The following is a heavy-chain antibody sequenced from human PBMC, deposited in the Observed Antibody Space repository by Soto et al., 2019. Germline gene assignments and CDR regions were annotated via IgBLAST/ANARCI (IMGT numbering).Heavy chain of an antibody. D-gene: IGHD6-13*01. Sequence: GGSLRLSCAASGFTFSSYGMHWVRQAPGKGLEWVAVISYDGSNKYYADSVKGRFTISRDNSKNTLYLQMNSLRAEDTAVYYCAKPEMGYSSSWYPNYYYYGMDVWGQGTTVTVSS. CDR3: AKPEMGYSSSWYPNYYYYGMDV. CDR1: GFTFSSYG. CDR2: ISYDGSNK. J-gene: IGHJ6*02. V-gene: IGHV3-30*18.